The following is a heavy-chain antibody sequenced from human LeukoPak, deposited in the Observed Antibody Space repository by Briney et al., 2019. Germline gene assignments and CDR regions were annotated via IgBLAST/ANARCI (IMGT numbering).Heavy chain of an antibody. CDR1: GFTFSTYW. CDR3: ARTIRGY. D-gene: IGHD3-10*01. CDR2: IKEDGSEK. Sequence: PGGSLRLSCVVSGFTFSTYWMSWVRQAPGKGLEWVANIKEDGSEKHYVDSVKGRFTISRDNAKNSLYLQMNSLRVEDTAVYYCARTIRGYWGQGTLVTVSS. V-gene: IGHV3-7*03. J-gene: IGHJ4*02.